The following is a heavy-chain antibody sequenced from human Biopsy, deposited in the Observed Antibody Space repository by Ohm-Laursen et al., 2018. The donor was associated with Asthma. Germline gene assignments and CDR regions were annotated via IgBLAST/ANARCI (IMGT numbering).Heavy chain of an antibody. CDR1: GGTFSNFA. V-gene: IGHV1-69*13. Sequence: SVKVSCKPPGGTFSNFAISWVRQAPGQGLEWLGGIMTVFGTTNYAQKFQGRVTITADESTSTSYMEVTSLRSEDTAIYYCARCQVGYSSGWSLLLKKIYYSGMDVWGQGTAVTVSS. J-gene: IGHJ6*02. CDR2: IMTVFGTT. CDR3: ARCQVGYSSGWSLLLKKIYYSGMDV. D-gene: IGHD6-19*01.